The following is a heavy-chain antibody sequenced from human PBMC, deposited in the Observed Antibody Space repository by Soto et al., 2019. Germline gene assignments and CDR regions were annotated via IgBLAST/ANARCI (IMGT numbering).Heavy chain of an antibody. CDR2: INPNSGGT. D-gene: IGHD2-15*01. V-gene: IGHV1-2*02. CDR3: ARGDCSGGSCYPLYYGMDV. CDR1: GYTFTGYY. Sequence: VKFSCKASGYTFTGYYMHWVRQAPGQGLEWMGWINPNSGGTNYAQKFQGRVTMTRDTSISTAYMELSRLRSDDTAVYYCARGDCSGGSCYPLYYGMDVWGQGTTVTVSS. J-gene: IGHJ6*02.